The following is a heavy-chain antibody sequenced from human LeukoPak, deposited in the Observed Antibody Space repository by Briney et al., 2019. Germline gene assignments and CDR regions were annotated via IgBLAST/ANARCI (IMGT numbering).Heavy chain of an antibody. CDR1: GGSISSYY. CDR2: IYYSGST. CDR3: ARDGGIDYYDSSGYNAFDI. V-gene: IGHV4-59*06. D-gene: IGHD3-22*01. J-gene: IGHJ3*02. Sequence: SETLSLTCTVSGGSISSYYWSWIRQPPGKGLEWIGYIYYSGSTYYNPSLKSRVTISVDTSKNQFSLKLSSVTAADTAVYYCARDGGIDYYDSSGYNAFDIWGQGTMVTVSS.